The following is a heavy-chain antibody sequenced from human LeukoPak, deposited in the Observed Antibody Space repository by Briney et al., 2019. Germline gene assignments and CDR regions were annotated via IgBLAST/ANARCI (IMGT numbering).Heavy chain of an antibody. CDR1: GFTFSTYR. J-gene: IGHJ4*02. Sequence: GGSLRLSCAASGFTFSTYRMNWVRQAPGKGLEWVSYISSGSNTIYYADSVKGRFTISRDNAKNSLYLQMNSLRAEDTAVYYCATPFDYWGQGTLVTVSS. CDR2: ISSGSNTI. CDR3: ATPFDY. V-gene: IGHV3-48*01.